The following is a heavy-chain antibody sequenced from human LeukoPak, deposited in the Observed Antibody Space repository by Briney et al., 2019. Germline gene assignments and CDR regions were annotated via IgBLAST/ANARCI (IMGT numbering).Heavy chain of an antibody. Sequence: SETLSLTCAVSGYSISSGYYWGWFRQPPGKGLEWIGCIYHSGNTYYNPSLKSRVSISVDTSKNQFSLKLSSVTAADTAVYYCARRGGSSSPYYYYYMDVWGKGTTVTVSS. V-gene: IGHV4-38-2*01. D-gene: IGHD6-13*01. CDR1: GYSISSGYY. CDR2: IYHSGNT. J-gene: IGHJ6*03. CDR3: ARRGGSSSPYYYYYMDV.